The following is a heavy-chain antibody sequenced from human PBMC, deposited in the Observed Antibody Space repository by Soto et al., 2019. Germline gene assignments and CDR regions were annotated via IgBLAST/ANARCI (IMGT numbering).Heavy chain of an antibody. D-gene: IGHD2-15*01. CDR3: ARVIVVVVAATRRTGWFDP. V-gene: IGHV1-18*01. CDR2: ISAYNGNT. CDR1: GYTFTSYG. J-gene: IGHJ5*02. Sequence: GASVKVSCKASGYTFTSYGISWVRQAPGQGLEWMGWISAYNGNTNYAQKLQGRVTMTTDTSTSTAYMELRSLRSDDTAVYYCARVIVVVVAATRRTGWFDPWGQGTLVTVSS.